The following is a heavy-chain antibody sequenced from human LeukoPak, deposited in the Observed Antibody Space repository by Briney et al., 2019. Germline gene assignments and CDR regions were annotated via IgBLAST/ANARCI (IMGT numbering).Heavy chain of an antibody. J-gene: IGHJ4*02. V-gene: IGHV5-51*01. CDR3: ARHGPYDILTGYPFFDY. Sequence: GESLKISCQGSGSRFTSQWIAWVRQMPGKGLEWMGIIYPGDSETRPSPSFEGQVTISADKSISTAYLQWSSLRASDTAMYYCARHGPYDILTGYPFFDYWGQGTLVTVSS. CDR2: IYPGDSET. CDR1: GSRFTSQW. D-gene: IGHD3-9*01.